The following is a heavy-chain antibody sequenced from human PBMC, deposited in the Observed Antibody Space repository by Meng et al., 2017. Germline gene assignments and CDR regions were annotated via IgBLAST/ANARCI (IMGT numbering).Heavy chain of an antibody. V-gene: IGHV3-21*01. D-gene: IGHD3-10*01. J-gene: IGHJ4*02. CDR1: GFTFSSYS. CDR2: ISSSSSYI. Sequence: GESLKISCAASGFTFSSYSMNWVRQAPGKGLEWVSSISSSSSYIYYADSVKGRFTISRDNAKNSLYLQMNSLRAEDTAVYYCARIDAYYYGSGSSDSWGPGTLVTVSS. CDR3: ARIDAYYYGSGSSDS.